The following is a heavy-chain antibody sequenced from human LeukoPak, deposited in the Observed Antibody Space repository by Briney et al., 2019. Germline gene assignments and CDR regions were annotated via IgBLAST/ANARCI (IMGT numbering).Heavy chain of an antibody. CDR3: AELGITMIGGV. J-gene: IGHJ6*04. CDR1: GFTFSSYG. CDR2: ISGSGGGT. Sequence: GGSLRLSCAASGFTFSSYGMHWVRQAPGKGLEWVSGISGSGGGTYYADSVKGRFTISRDNAKNSLYLQMNSLRAEDTAVYYCAELGITMIGGVWGKGTTVTISS. D-gene: IGHD3-10*02. V-gene: IGHV3-21*01.